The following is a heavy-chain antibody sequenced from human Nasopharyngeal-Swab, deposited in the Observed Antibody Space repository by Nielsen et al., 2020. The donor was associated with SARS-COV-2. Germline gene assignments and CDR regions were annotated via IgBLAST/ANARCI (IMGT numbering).Heavy chain of an antibody. J-gene: IGHJ3*02. V-gene: IGHV4-31*02. D-gene: IGHD3-22*01. CDR3: ARATMIVVVIGAFDI. CDR2: IYYSGST. Sequence: WIRQPPGKGLEWIGYIYYSGSTYYNPSLKRRVTISVDTSKNQFSLKLSSVTAADAAVYYCARATMIVVVIGAFDIWGQGTMVTVSS.